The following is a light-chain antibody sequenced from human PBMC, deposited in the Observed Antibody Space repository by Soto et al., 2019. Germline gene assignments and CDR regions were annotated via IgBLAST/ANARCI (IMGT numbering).Light chain of an antibody. J-gene: IGLJ2*01. CDR2: EVN. CDR3: SSDTSSSTLI. CDR1: SSDIGGYNF. V-gene: IGLV2-14*01. Sequence: QSVLTQPASVSGSPGQSITISCTGTSSDIGGYNFVSWYQQHPGKAPKLLIHEVNNRPSGVSIRFSGSKSGNTASLTISGLQAEDEAYYYCSSDTSSSTLIFGGGTKLTVL.